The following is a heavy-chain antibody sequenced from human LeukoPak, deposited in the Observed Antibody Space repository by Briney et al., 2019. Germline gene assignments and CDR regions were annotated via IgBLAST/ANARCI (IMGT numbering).Heavy chain of an antibody. CDR1: GFTFSSYA. V-gene: IGHV3-23*01. Sequence: PGGSLRLSCAASGFTFSSYATSWVRQAPGEGLEWVSGISGSDGSTNYADSVKGRVTISRENSKNTLYLQMNSLRAEDTAVYYCAKDSAKKYDDYWGQGTLVTVSS. CDR2: ISGSDGST. D-gene: IGHD2/OR15-2a*01. CDR3: AKDSAKKYDDY. J-gene: IGHJ4*02.